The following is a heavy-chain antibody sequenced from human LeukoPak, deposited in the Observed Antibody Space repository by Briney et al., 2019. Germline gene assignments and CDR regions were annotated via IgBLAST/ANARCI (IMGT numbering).Heavy chain of an antibody. V-gene: IGHV4-61*02. CDR3: SRDRDSSSSADY. CDR2: IYTSGST. Sequence: SQTLSPTCTVSGGSISSGSYYWSWIRQPAGKGREWMGRIYTSGSTNYNPSLKSRVTISVDTSKNQFSLKLSSVTAADTAVYYCSRDRDSSSSADYWGQGTLVTVSS. CDR1: GGSISSGSYY. D-gene: IGHD6-6*01. J-gene: IGHJ4*02.